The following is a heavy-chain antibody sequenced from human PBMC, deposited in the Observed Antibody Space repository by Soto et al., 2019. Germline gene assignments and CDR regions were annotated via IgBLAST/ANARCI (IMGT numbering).Heavy chain of an antibody. J-gene: IGHJ3*02. CDR3: AHRTDYGDDDAFDI. Sequence: QITLKESGPTLVKPTQPLTLTCTFSGFSLSTSGVGVGWIRQPPGKALEWLALIYWDDDKRYSPSLKSRLTITKDTSKNQGVLTMTNMDPVDTATYYCAHRTDYGDDDAFDIWGQGTMVTVSS. D-gene: IGHD4-17*01. CDR1: GFSLSTSGVG. V-gene: IGHV2-5*02. CDR2: IYWDDDK.